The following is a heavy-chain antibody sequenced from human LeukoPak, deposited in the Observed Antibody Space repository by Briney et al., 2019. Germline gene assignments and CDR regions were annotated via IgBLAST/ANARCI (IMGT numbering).Heavy chain of an antibody. CDR2: IYFFGST. J-gene: IGHJ4*02. CDR3: ARGSPYDYVWGSYRPYPLYFDY. D-gene: IGHD3-16*02. Sequence: PSETLFLTCTVSGGSISSRSYYWAWIRQSPGKGLEWIGNIYFFGSTYYNPSLRGRVAISVDTSENQFSLKLSSVTAADTAVYYCARGSPYDYVWGSYRPYPLYFDYWGQGTLVTVSS. CDR1: GGSISSRSYY. V-gene: IGHV4-39*07.